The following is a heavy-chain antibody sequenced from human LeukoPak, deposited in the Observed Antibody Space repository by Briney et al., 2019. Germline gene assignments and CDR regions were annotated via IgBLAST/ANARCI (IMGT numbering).Heavy chain of an antibody. CDR1: GGSFSGYY. Sequence: SETLSLTCAVYGGSFSGYYWSWIRQPPGKGLEWIGEINHSGSTNYNPSLKSRVTILVDTSKNQFSLKLSSVTAADTAVYYCARGAYCGDDCDYNWFDPWGQGTLVTVSS. D-gene: IGHD2-21*02. V-gene: IGHV4-34*01. CDR3: ARGAYCGDDCDYNWFDP. CDR2: INHSGST. J-gene: IGHJ5*02.